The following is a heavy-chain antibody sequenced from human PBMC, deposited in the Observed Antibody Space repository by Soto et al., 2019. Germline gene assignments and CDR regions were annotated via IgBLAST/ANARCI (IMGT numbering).Heavy chain of an antibody. J-gene: IGHJ4*02. CDR3: ARLQLYSSGWYGFDY. CDR1: ADSITSYY. CDR2: IYSGST. V-gene: IGHV4-4*07. D-gene: IGHD6-19*01. Sequence: SETLSLTCNVSADSITSYYWSWIRRPAGKGLEWIGRIYSGSTAYNPSLKSRVTMSLDTSKNQFSLNLTSVTAADTGVYYCARLQLYSSGWYGFDYWGQGTLVTVSS.